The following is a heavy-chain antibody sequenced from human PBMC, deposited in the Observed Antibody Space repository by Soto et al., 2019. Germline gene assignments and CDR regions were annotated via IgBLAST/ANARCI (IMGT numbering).Heavy chain of an antibody. Sequence: GGTLRLSCAVSGCPFRDFAMSWVRQAPGKGLEWVSTISALGSTEFYADSVRGRFIISRVNSDNTLYMLMNSLRAEDKAVYDCATYTGFRDFGSDLHAIDIWGQGTMVTVSS. D-gene: IGHD3-3*01. V-gene: IGHV3-23*01. CDR1: GCPFRDFA. CDR2: ISALGSTE. CDR3: ATYTGFRDFGSDLHAIDI. J-gene: IGHJ3*02.